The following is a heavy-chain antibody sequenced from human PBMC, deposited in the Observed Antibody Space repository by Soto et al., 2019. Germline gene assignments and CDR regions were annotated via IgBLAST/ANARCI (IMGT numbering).Heavy chain of an antibody. J-gene: IGHJ5*02. CDR3: ARARRPSIVAAEFWFDP. V-gene: IGHV4-59*01. D-gene: IGHD6-13*01. Sequence: QVQLQESGPGLVKPSETLSLTCTVSGGSISSYYWSWIRQPPGKGLEWIGYINYSGSTNYNPSLKSRVSISVDTSKNQFSLKLSSVTAADTAVYYCARARRPSIVAAEFWFDPWGQGTLVTVSS. CDR2: INYSGST. CDR1: GGSISSYY.